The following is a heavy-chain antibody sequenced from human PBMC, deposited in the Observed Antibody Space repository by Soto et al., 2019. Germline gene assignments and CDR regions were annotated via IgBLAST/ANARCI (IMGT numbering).Heavy chain of an antibody. CDR1: GYTFNSFG. D-gene: IGHD2-21*01. J-gene: IGHJ6*03. V-gene: IGHV1-18*01. CDR2: VNIYNGKT. CDR3: ARVIPGGYYYMDV. Sequence: ASVKVSCKASGYTFNSFGIGWARQAPGQGLEWMGWVNIYNGKTTYAQKVQGRVTMTTDTSTSTVYMELRSLRSDDTAVYYCARVIPGGYYYMDVWGKGATVTVSS.